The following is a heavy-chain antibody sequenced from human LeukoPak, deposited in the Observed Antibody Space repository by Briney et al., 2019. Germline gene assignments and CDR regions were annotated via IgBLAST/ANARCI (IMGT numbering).Heavy chain of an antibody. D-gene: IGHD1-7*01. CDR2: ISGSGGST. V-gene: IGHV3-23*01. J-gene: IGHJ3*02. Sequence: GGSLRLSCAASGFTFSSYAMSWVRQAPGKGLEWVSAISGSGGSTYYADSVKGRFTISRDNSKNTLYLQMNSLRAEDTAVYYCAKDGAGTTALDDAFDIWGQGTMVTVSS. CDR3: AKDGAGTTALDDAFDI. CDR1: GFTFSSYA.